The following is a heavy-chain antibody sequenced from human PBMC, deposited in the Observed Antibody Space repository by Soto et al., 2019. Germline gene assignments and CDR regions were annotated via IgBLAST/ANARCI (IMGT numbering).Heavy chain of an antibody. D-gene: IGHD1-1*01. CDR1: GGSFTDYY. CDR2: INHNRNT. J-gene: IGHJ6*03. CDR3: ARAMNDESVYYYYVDV. V-gene: IGHV4-34*01. Sequence: PSETLSLTCAVYGGSFTDYYWNWIRQPPGKGLEWIGEINHNRNTNYNPSLKSRATISIDTSKNQFSLRLSSVTAADTAVYYCARAMNDESVYYYYVDVWAKGATVTVSS.